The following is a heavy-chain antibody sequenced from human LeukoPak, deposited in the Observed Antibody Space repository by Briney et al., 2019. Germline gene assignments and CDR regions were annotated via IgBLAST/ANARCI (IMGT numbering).Heavy chain of an antibody. J-gene: IGHJ5*02. CDR2: IYYSGRN. CDR1: GXSISSYY. D-gene: IGHD6-19*01. Sequence: PSETLSLTCTVSGXSISSYYWSWIRQPPGKGLEWVGYIYYSGRNNYKPFLKSRVTISVDTSKDQFSLKLSSGTAAGTAVYYCARAIAVAGLAWFDPWGEGTLVTVSS. V-gene: IGHV4-59*01. CDR3: ARAIAVAGLAWFDP.